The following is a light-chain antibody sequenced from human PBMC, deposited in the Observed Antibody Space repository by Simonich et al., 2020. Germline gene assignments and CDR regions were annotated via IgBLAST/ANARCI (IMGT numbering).Light chain of an antibody. CDR2: DVS. V-gene: IGLV2-11*01. J-gene: IGLJ2*01. CDR1: SSDVGGYNY. Sequence: QSALTQPRSVSGSPGQSVTISCTGTSSDVGGYNYVSWYQQHPGKAPKLMIYDVSKRPSGVPGRFSGSKSGNTASLTISGIQAEDEADYYCCSYAGSYTLVFGGGTKLTVL. CDR3: CSYAGSYTLV.